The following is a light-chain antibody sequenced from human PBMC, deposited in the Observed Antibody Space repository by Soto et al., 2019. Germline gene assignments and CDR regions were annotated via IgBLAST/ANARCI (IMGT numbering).Light chain of an antibody. Sequence: DIVMTQSPDSLPVSLGERVTINCKSSQSLLYSSNNANYLAWYQQKPGQPPKLLIYWASTRESGVPDRFSGSVSGTDFTLTISNLQAEDVAVYYCQQYYSSPKTFGQGTKLEIK. J-gene: IGKJ2*01. CDR3: QQYYSSPKT. V-gene: IGKV4-1*01. CDR1: QSLLYSSNNANY. CDR2: WAS.